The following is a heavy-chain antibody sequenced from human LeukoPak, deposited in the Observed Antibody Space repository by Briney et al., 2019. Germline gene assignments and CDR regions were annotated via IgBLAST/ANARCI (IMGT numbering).Heavy chain of an antibody. Sequence: KPGGSLRLSCAASGFTFRSYSMNWVRQAPGKGLEWISSISSTSSSIYYADSVKGRFTISRDNAKNSLYLQMNSLRAEDTAVYYCARRGYSGYDYGGTSWFDPWGQGTLVTVSS. D-gene: IGHD5-12*01. CDR1: GFTFRSYS. CDR2: ISSTSSSI. J-gene: IGHJ5*02. V-gene: IGHV3-21*01. CDR3: ARRGYSGYDYGGTSWFDP.